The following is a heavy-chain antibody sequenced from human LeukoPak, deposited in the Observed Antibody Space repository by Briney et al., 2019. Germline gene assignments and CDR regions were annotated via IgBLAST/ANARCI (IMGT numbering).Heavy chain of an antibody. Sequence: SETLSLTCTVSGGSISGSSYYWGWIRQPPGKGLEWIGGIYFTGNAYYNPSLKSRVTISVDTSKNQFSLILRSVTAADTAVYYCARSLRGAAHHFDYWGQGTLVTVSS. CDR1: GGSISGSSYY. CDR3: ARSLRGAAHHFDY. V-gene: IGHV4-39*01. D-gene: IGHD6-6*01. CDR2: IYFTGNA. J-gene: IGHJ4*02.